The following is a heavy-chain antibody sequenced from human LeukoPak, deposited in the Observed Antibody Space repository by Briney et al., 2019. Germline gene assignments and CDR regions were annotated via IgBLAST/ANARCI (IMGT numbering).Heavy chain of an antibody. D-gene: IGHD3-16*02. CDR2: ISSSGSTI. Sequence: PGGSLRLSCAASGFTFSSYEMNWVRQAPGKGREWVSYISSSGSTIYYADSVKGRFTISRDNAKNSLYLQMNSLRAEDTAVYYCATASERYDYVWGSYRPPEYWGQGTLVTVSS. CDR1: GFTFSSYE. V-gene: IGHV3-48*03. CDR3: ATASERYDYVWGSYRPPEY. J-gene: IGHJ4*02.